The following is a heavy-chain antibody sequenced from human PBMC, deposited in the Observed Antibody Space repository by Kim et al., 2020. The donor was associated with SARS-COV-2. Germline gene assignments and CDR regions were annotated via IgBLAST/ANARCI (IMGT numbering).Heavy chain of an antibody. V-gene: IGHV3-23*01. J-gene: IGHJ4*02. CDR2: GTT. Sequence: GTTYYADAVEGRFTISRDNTKSTLYLQMNSLRAEDTAVYYCAKKGNYLDCWGRGTLVSVSS. CDR3: AKKGNYLDC. D-gene: IGHD6-13*01.